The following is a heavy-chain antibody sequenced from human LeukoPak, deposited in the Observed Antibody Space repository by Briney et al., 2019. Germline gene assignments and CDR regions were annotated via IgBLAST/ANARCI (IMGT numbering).Heavy chain of an antibody. Sequence: SETLSLTCTVSGGSIRNYYWSWIRQPAGKGLEWIGRIYTSGSSNYNPSLKSRVTMSVDTSKNQFSLKLTSVTAADTAVYYCARAAQWLPLDYWGQGTLVTVSS. J-gene: IGHJ4*02. V-gene: IGHV4-4*07. CDR3: ARAAQWLPLDY. CDR2: IYTSGSS. CDR1: GGSIRNYY. D-gene: IGHD6-19*01.